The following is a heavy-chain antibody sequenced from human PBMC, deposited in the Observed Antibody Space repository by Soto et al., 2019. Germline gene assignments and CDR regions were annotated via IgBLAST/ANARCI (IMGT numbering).Heavy chain of an antibody. CDR3: ARVVPAAIGMDY. V-gene: IGHV1-69*06. CDR1: GGTFSSSA. J-gene: IGHJ4*02. D-gene: IGHD2-2*01. Sequence: SVKVSCKASGGTFSSSAISWVRQAPGQGLEWMGGIIPIFGTANYEKKFQGRVTITADKSTSTAYMELSSLRSEDTAVYYCARVVPAAIGMDYWGQGTLVTVSS. CDR2: IIPIFGTA.